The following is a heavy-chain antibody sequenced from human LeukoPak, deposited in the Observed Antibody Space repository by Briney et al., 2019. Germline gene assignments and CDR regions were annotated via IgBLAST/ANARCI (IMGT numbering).Heavy chain of an antibody. CDR1: GFTFSSYA. D-gene: IGHD3-22*01. J-gene: IGHJ4*02. Sequence: PGGSLRLSCAASGFTFSSYAMHWVRQAPGKGLXXXXXISYDGSNKYXXXXVXXXXTISRDNSKNTLYLQMNSLRAEDTAVYYCARDPKWLLRRGYFDYWGQGTLVTVSS. CDR3: ARDPKWLLRRGYFDY. V-gene: IGHV3-30-3*01. CDR2: ISYDGSNK.